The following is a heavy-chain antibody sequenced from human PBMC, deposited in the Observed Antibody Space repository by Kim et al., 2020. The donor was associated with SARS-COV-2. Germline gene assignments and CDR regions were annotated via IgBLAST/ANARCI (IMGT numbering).Heavy chain of an antibody. V-gene: IGHV1-2*02. Sequence: NYAQKSQGRVTITRDRSLSPAYMELGRLRSDDTAVYYCASEGYSSSFGMDVWGQGTTVTVSS. CDR3: ASEGYSSSFGMDV. D-gene: IGHD6-6*01. J-gene: IGHJ6*02.